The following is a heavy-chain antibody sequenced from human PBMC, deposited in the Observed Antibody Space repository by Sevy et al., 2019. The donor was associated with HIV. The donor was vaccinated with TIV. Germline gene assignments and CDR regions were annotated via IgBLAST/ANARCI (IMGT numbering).Heavy chain of an antibody. V-gene: IGHV3-74*01. CDR2: INGDGNSP. CDR1: GFTFSKYW. Sequence: GGSLRLSCEVSGFTFSKYWMHWVRQAPGKGLMWVSRINGDGNSPIYADSVQGRFTISRDNAKNTLFLQMNSLRAEETGIYYCAREGVDFWSGPVDYYYGMDVWGQGTTVTVSS. J-gene: IGHJ6*02. D-gene: IGHD3-3*01. CDR3: AREGVDFWSGPVDYYYGMDV.